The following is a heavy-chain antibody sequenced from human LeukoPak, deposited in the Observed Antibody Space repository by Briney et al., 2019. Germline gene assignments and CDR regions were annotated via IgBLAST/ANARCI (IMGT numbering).Heavy chain of an antibody. J-gene: IGHJ4*02. CDR1: GFTVSSDW. CDR2: IKQDESEK. Sequence: WGSLRLSCVGSGFTVSSDWMRWVRQAPGKGLEGVANIKQDESEKYYVDSVKGRFIGSRDNDKNSLYLQMNSLRVEDTAVYYCANFPHLEPTYLDSWGQGILVSVSS. CDR3: ANFPHLEPTYLDS. V-gene: IGHV3-7*01. D-gene: IGHD1-1*01.